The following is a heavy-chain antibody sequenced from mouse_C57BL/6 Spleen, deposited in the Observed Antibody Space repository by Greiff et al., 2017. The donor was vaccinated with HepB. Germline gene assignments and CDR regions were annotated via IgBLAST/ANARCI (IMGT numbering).Heavy chain of an antibody. Sequence: QVQLQQPGAELVKPGASVKMSCKASGYTFTSYWITWVKQRPGQGLEWIGDIYPGSGSTNYNEKFKSKATLTVDTSSSTTYMRLSSLTSEDSAVYYSAREDNDGVYAMDCGGQGTSVTVAS. D-gene: IGHD2-4*01. CDR1: GYTFTSYW. CDR3: AREDNDGVYAMDC. V-gene: IGHV1-55*01. CDR2: IYPGSGST. J-gene: IGHJ4*01.